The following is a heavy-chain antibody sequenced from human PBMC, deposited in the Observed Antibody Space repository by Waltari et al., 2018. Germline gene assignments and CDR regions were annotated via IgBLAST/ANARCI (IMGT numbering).Heavy chain of an antibody. CDR3: ATTYSSSPSWFDP. CDR1: GGSFSGYY. V-gene: IGHV4-34*01. Sequence: QVQLQQWGAGLLKPSETLSLTCAVYGGSFSGYYWSWIRQPPGKGLEWIGEINHSGSTNYNPSLKSRVTISVDTSKNQFSLKLSSATAADTAVYYCATTYSSSPSWFDPWGQGTLVTVSS. D-gene: IGHD6-13*01. J-gene: IGHJ5*02. CDR2: INHSGST.